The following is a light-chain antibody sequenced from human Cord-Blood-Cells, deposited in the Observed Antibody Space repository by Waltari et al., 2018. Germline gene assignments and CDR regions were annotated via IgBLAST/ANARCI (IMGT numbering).Light chain of an antibody. CDR2: EVS. J-gene: IGLJ3*02. CDR1: SSDVGGYNF. Sequence: QSALTQPPSASGSPGQSVHISSTETSSDVGGYNFVSWYQQHPGKAPKLMIYEVSKRPSGVPERFSGSKSGNTASLTVSGLQAEDEADYYCSSYAGRNNLVFGGGTKLTVL. V-gene: IGLV2-8*01. CDR3: SSYAGRNNLV.